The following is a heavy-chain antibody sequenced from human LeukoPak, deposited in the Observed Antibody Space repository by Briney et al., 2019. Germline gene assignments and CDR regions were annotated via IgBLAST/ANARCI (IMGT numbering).Heavy chain of an antibody. Sequence: GGSLRLSCAASGFTFSGSAMHWVRQASGKWLEWVGRIRSKANSYATAYAASVKGRFTISRDDSKNTAYLQMNSLKTEDPAVYYCTRGTGIVGATVEYSGQGTLVTVSS. CDR1: GFTFSGSA. V-gene: IGHV3-73*01. CDR3: TRGTGIVGATVEY. J-gene: IGHJ4*02. CDR2: IRSKANSYAT. D-gene: IGHD1-26*01.